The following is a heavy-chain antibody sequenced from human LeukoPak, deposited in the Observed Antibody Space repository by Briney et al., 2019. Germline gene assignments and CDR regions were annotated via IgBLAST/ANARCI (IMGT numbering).Heavy chain of an antibody. V-gene: IGHV3-21*01. CDR3: GGESPTARGVYDY. D-gene: IGHD2-21*02. J-gene: IGHJ4*02. CDR1: GFTFSSYS. Sequence: PGGSLRLSCAASGFTFSSYSMNWVRQAPGKGLEWVSSISGSSTYIYYVDSVKGRFTISRDDAKNSLYLQMNSLRAEDTALYYCGGESPTARGVYDYWGQGTLVTVSS. CDR2: ISGSSTYI.